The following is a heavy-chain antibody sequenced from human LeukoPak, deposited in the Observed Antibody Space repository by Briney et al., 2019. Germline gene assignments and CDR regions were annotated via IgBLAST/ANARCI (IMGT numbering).Heavy chain of an antibody. V-gene: IGHV1-8*01. CDR1: GYTFTSYD. D-gene: IGHD6-19*01. Sequence: GPSAKVSCKASGYTFTSYDINWVRQATGQGPEWMGWMNPNSGNTGYAQKFQGRVTMTRNPSIRTAYKELSSLRTGDTAVYDCATGYSSGWDFDYWGQGTLVTVSS. CDR3: ATGYSSGWDFDY. J-gene: IGHJ4*02. CDR2: MNPNSGNT.